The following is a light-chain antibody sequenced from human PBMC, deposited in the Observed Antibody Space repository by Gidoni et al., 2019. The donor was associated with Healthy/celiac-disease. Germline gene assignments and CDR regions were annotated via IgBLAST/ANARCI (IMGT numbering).Light chain of an antibody. Sequence: EIVMTQSPATLSVSPGERATLSCWASQSVRSNFAWYQQKPGQALRLLIYGASTRATGIPSRVRCSGSGTEFTLSISSWQAEVFAVYYCQQYNNWTPSTFGGXTKVEIK. J-gene: IGKJ4*01. CDR2: GAS. CDR3: QQYNNWTPST. CDR1: QSVRSN. V-gene: IGKV3-15*01.